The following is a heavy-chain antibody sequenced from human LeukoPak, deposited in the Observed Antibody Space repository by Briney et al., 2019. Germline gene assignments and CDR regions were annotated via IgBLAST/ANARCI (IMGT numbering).Heavy chain of an antibody. D-gene: IGHD5-18*01. J-gene: IGHJ4*02. CDR2: IYSGGST. CDR3: ARGYSTAMVFDY. CDR1: GFTVSSNY. Sequence: GGSLRLSCAASGFTVSSNYMSWVRQAPGKGLEWVSVIYSGGSTYYADSVKGRFTISRDNSKNTLYLQMNSLRAEDTAVYYCARGYSTAMVFDYWGQGTLATVSS. V-gene: IGHV3-53*01.